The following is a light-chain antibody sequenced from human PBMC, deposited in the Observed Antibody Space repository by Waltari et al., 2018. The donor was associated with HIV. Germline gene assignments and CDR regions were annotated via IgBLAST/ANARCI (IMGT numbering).Light chain of an antibody. CDR3: AVWDDTLSGHLV. CDR1: SSNVGSNY. CDR2: RNN. V-gene: IGLV1-47*01. J-gene: IGLJ2*01. Sequence: QSVLTQPPSASGTPGQRVTISCSGSSSNVGSNYVHWYPHLPGTAPKLPIHRNNQRPSGVPDRSSGSKSGTSASLAISGLRSEDEADYYCAVWDDTLSGHLVFGGGTKLTVL.